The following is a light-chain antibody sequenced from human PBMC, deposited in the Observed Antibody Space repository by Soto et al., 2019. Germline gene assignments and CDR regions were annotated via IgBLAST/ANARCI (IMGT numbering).Light chain of an antibody. Sequence: DIQMTQSPSSLSASVGDRLTITCQASHDITSYLNWYQHKPGKAPKLLIYDASILEAGVPPRFSASGSGTDFTLTISSLQPEDVATYYCQHCDYLPIFGPGTTVDFK. J-gene: IGKJ3*01. CDR2: DAS. CDR3: QHCDYLPI. V-gene: IGKV1-33*01. CDR1: HDITSY.